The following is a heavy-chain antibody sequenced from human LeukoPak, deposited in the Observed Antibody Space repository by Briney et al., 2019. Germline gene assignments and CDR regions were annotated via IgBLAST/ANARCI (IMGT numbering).Heavy chain of an antibody. CDR2: IYYSGST. CDR3: AREHGSGSYGWFDP. D-gene: IGHD3-10*01. J-gene: IGHJ5*02. Sequence: PSETLSLTCTVSGGSISSYYWSWIRQPPGKGLEWIGCIYYSGSTNYNPSLKSRVTISVDTSKNQFSLKLSSVTAADTAVYYCAREHGSGSYGWFDPWGQGTLVTVSS. V-gene: IGHV4-59*01. CDR1: GGSISSYY.